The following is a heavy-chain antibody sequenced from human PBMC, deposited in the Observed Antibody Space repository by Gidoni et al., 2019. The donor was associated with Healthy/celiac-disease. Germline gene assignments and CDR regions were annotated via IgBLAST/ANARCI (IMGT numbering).Heavy chain of an antibody. CDR1: GGSLSSSSYY. V-gene: IGHV4-39*01. CDR3: ARSFYDSSGYNWFDP. Sequence: QLQLQESGPGLVKPSETLSLTCAVSGGSLSSSSYYWGWIRQPPGKGLEWIGSIYYSGSTYYNPSLKSRVTISVDTSKNQFSLKLSSVTAADTAVYYCARSFYDSSGYNWFDPWGQGTLVTVSS. J-gene: IGHJ5*02. CDR2: IYYSGST. D-gene: IGHD3-22*01.